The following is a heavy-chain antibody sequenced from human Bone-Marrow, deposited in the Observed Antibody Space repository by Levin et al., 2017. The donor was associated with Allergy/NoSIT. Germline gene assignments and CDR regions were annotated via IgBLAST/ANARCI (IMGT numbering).Heavy chain of an antibody. J-gene: IGHJ5*02. CDR1: GFTFSSYA. D-gene: IGHD3-3*01. CDR2: ISGSGGST. Sequence: GESLKISCAASGFTFSSYAMSWVRQAPGKGLEWVSAISGSGGSTYYADSVKGRFTISRDNSKNTLYLQMNSLRAEDTAVYYCAKTGPEYYDFWSGLIRWFDPWGQGTLVTVSS. V-gene: IGHV3-23*01. CDR3: AKTGPEYYDFWSGLIRWFDP.